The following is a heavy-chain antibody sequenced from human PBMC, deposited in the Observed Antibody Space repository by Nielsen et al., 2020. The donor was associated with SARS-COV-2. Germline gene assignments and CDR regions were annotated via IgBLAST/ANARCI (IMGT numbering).Heavy chain of an antibody. Sequence: GESLKISCKGSGYSFTSYWIGWVRQMPGKGLEWMGIIYPGDSDTRYSPSFQGQVTISADKSISTAYLQWSSLKASDTAMYYCARIVYRGYRYYYYYYGMGVWGQGTTVTVSS. CDR3: ARIVYRGYRYYYYYYGMGV. J-gene: IGHJ6*02. CDR1: GYSFTSYW. V-gene: IGHV5-51*01. CDR2: IYPGDSDT. D-gene: IGHD5-18*01.